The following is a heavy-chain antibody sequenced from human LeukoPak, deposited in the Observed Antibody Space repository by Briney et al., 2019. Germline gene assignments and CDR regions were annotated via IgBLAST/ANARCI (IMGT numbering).Heavy chain of an antibody. CDR1: GFSLRSSE. D-gene: IGHD2-8*01. V-gene: IGHV3-48*03. J-gene: IGHJ5*02. CDR3: ARDTVNGPFVISLDL. CDR2: INSADNVE. Sequence: QPGGSLILSCAASGFSLRSSEMNWVRAAPGEGPEWVALINSADNVEYYTDSVRGRFTMSRDSAKDLLYLQMNSLRDEDTAVYYCARDTVNGPFVISLDLWGQGVLVTVSS.